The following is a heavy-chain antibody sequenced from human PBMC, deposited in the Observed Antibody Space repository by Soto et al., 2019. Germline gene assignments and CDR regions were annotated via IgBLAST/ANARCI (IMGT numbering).Heavy chain of an antibody. CDR1: GFTFSSYG. V-gene: IGHV3-30*18. D-gene: IGHD1-7*01. J-gene: IGHJ6*02. CDR3: AKLSGTGTTAACYYGMDV. Sequence: QVQLVESGGGVVQPGRSLRLSCAASGFTFSSYGMHWVRQAPGKGLEWVAVISYDGSNKYYADSVKGRFTISRDNSKNTLYLQMNSLRAEDTAVYYCAKLSGTGTTAACYYGMDVWGQGTTVTVSS. CDR2: ISYDGSNK.